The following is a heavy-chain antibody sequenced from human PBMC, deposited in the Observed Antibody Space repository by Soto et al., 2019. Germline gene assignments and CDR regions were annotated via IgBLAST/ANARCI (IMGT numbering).Heavy chain of an antibody. CDR1: GFIFNSYS. CDR2: INSGSTSV. D-gene: IGHD3-22*01. CDR3: GSSASPDAY. Sequence: PGGSLRLSCVASGFIFNSYSMNWVRQAPGKGLEWISYINSGSTSVFYADSVKGRFTISRDNAKNSLYLQTNSLRAEDTAVYYCGSSASPDAYWGQGTLVTVSS. V-gene: IGHV3-48*01. J-gene: IGHJ4*02.